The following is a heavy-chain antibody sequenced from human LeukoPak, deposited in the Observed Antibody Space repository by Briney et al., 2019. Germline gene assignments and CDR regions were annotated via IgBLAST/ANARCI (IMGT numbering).Heavy chain of an antibody. Sequence: GASVKVSCTASGYTFTSYYMHWVRQAPGQGLEWMGIINPSGGSTSYAQKFQGRVTMTRDMSTSTVYMELSSLRSEDTAVYYCARGGIQLWLLDDYFDYWGQGTLVTVSS. CDR2: INPSGGST. CDR1: GYTFTSYY. CDR3: ARGGIQLWLLDDYFDY. V-gene: IGHV1-46*01. D-gene: IGHD5-18*01. J-gene: IGHJ4*02.